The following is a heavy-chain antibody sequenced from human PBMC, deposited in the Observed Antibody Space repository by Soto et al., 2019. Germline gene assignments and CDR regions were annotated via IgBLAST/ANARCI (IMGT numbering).Heavy chain of an antibody. J-gene: IGHJ6*02. D-gene: IGHD1-26*01. CDR1: VLT. CDR2: FDPEDGET. CDR3: ATLSSFMVGATYYFYYYAMDV. Sequence: VLTLEWAVSLQGKRLEWMGGFDPEDGETIYAQKFQGRVTMTEDTSTDTAYMELSSLRSEDTAVYYCATLSSFMVGATYYFYYYAMDVCGQGTTVTVS. V-gene: IGHV1-24*01.